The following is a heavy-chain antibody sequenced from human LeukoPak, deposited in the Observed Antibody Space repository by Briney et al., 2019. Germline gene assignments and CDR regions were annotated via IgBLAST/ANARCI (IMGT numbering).Heavy chain of an antibody. V-gene: IGHV1-18*01. CDR3: ARGGDYGDYVSAFAI. CDR1: GYTFTIYG. Sequence: ASVKVSCXASGYTFTIYGISWVRQARGQGLEWMGWISAYNGNTNYAQKLQGRVTMTTDTSTSTAYMELRSLRSDDTAVYYCARGGDYGDYVSAFAIWGQGTMVTVSS. J-gene: IGHJ3*02. D-gene: IGHD4-17*01. CDR2: ISAYNGNT.